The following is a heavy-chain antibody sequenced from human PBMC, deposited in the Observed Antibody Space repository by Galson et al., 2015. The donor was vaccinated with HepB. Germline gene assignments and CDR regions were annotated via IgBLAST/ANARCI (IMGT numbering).Heavy chain of an antibody. CDR1: GYTFTSYY. D-gene: IGHD1-26*01. J-gene: IGHJ4*02. CDR2: INPSGGST. CDR3: ARVGRVVGATVPLDY. Sequence: SVKVSCKASGYTFTSYYMHWVRQAPGQGLEWMGIINPSGGSTSYAQKFQGRVTMTRDTSTSTVYMELSSLRSEDTAVYYCARVGRVVGATVPLDYWGQGTLVTVSS. V-gene: IGHV1-46*03.